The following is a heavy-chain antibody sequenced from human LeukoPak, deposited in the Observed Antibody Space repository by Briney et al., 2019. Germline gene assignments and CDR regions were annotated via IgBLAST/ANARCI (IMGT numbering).Heavy chain of an antibody. D-gene: IGHD3-22*01. CDR3: PRRQVVLLDA. CDR2: IYYTEST. V-gene: IGHV4-39*01. J-gene: IGHJ5*02. Sequence: SETLCLTCTVSAGPISSISYYWACIRQPPGKGLEYIGNIYYTESTYYNPSLKSRVTITVDTSKRQFPLKLSSVTAADTAVYYCPRRQVVLLDAWGQGTLVTV. CDR1: AGPISSISYY.